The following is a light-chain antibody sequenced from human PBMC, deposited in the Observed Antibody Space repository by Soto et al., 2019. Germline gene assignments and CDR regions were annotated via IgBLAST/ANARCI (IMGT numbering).Light chain of an antibody. CDR2: GTF. Sequence: EIVLTQSPGTLSLSPGERDTLSCRASQSVSSSYLAWFQQIPGQAPRLLIHGTFSRATGIPDRFSGSGSGTDFTLTISRMEPEDFAVYYCQHYGSSPFTFGPGTKVDIK. V-gene: IGKV3-20*01. CDR3: QHYGSSPFT. CDR1: QSVSSSY. J-gene: IGKJ3*01.